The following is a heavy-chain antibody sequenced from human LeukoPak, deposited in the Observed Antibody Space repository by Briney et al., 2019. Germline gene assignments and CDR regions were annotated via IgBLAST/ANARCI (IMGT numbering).Heavy chain of an antibody. J-gene: IGHJ6*03. CDR3: AKDRCSNGIGCYYYYMDV. CDR2: IQYDGSNE. D-gene: IGHD2-8*01. Sequence: GGSLRLSCAASGFTFSSYSMHWVRQAPGKGLEWVAYIQYDGSNEQYADSVKGRFSISRDSSKNILYLQMNSLRAEDTAVYYCAKDRCSNGIGCYYYYMDVWGKGTTVTISS. CDR1: GFTFSSYS. V-gene: IGHV3-30*02.